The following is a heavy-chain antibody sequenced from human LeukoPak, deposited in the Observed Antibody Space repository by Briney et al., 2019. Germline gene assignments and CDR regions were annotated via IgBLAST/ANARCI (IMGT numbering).Heavy chain of an antibody. Sequence: KSSETLSLTCTVSSGSISSSTYYWGWIRQPPGKGLEWIGSIYYSGSTYYNPSLKSRVTISVDTSKNQISLKLSSVTAADTAVYYCARHYYYDSSGYYYGDAFDIWGQGTMVTVSS. CDR3: ARHYYYDSSGYYYGDAFDI. V-gene: IGHV4-39*01. CDR2: IYYSGST. J-gene: IGHJ3*02. D-gene: IGHD3-22*01. CDR1: SGSISSSTYY.